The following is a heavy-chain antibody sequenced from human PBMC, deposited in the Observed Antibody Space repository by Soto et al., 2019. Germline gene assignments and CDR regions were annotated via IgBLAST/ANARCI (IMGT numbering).Heavy chain of an antibody. V-gene: IGHV3-23*01. CDR2: ISGSADST. CDR1: GFIFSSYA. D-gene: IGHD2-15*01. Sequence: LRLSCAASGFIFSSYAMSWVRQAPGKGLEWVSTISGSADSTYYADSVKGRFTFSRDNSKNTLYLQMNSLRAEDTAVYYCAKDRERYCSGGSCFHAFDYWGQGSLVTVSS. J-gene: IGHJ4*02. CDR3: AKDRERYCSGGSCFHAFDY.